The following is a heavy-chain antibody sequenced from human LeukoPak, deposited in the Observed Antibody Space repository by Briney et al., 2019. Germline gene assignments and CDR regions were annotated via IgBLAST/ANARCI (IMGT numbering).Heavy chain of an antibody. V-gene: IGHV3-7*03. D-gene: IGHD1-26*01. CDR3: ARDPYRFAFDI. J-gene: IGHJ3*02. CDR1: GFSFSTIY. Sequence: GGSLRLSCAASGFSFSTIYMSWVRRTPGQELEWVANISVDGTAEYYVDSVKGRFTISRDNAKNSLYLQMNSLRAEDTAVYYCARDPYRFAFDIWGQGTVVLVSS. CDR2: ISVDGTAE.